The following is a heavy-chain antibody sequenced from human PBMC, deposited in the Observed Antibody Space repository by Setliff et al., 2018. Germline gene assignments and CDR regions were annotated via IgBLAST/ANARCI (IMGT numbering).Heavy chain of an antibody. J-gene: IGHJ4*02. V-gene: IGHV1-46*01. Sequence: ASVKVSCKASGYNFAESIVSWVRQAPGQGLEWMGIINPGGLTSSSTQKFEGRVTMTRDTSTSTVYMELNSLTSDDTAVYYCARAGLAAAGRKGVFDHWGQGTLVTVSS. CDR3: ARAGLAAAGRKGVFDH. D-gene: IGHD6-25*01. CDR2: INPGGLTS. CDR1: GYNFAESI.